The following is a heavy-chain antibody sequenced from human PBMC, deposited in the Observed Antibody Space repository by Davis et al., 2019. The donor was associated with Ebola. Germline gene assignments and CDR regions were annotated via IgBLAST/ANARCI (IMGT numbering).Heavy chain of an antibody. CDR3: ARGASWWAAADYFDY. J-gene: IGHJ4*02. V-gene: IGHV3-48*04. CDR1: GFTFSSYS. CDR2: TSSSSSTI. Sequence: PGGSLRLSCAASGFTFSSYSMNWVRQAPGKGLEWVSYTSSSSSTIYYADSVKGRFTISRDNGKNSLDLQMNSLRAEDTAVYYCARGASWWAAADYFDYWGQGTLVTVSS. D-gene: IGHD6-13*01.